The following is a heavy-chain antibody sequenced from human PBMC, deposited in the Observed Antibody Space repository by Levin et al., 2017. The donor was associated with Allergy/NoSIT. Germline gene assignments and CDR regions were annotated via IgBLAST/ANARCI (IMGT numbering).Heavy chain of an antibody. D-gene: IGHD6-13*01. J-gene: IGHJ1*01. CDR3: ARDGPPGGSSWGQYFQH. CDR2: ISYDASNK. CDR1: GFSFSSYA. Sequence: GGSLRLSCAASGFSFSSYAMHWVRQAPGKGLEWVAVISYDASNKYYADSVKGRFTISRDNSKNTLYLQMDNLRPEDTAVYYCARDGPPGGSSWGQYFQHWGQGTLVTVSS. V-gene: IGHV3-30-3*01.